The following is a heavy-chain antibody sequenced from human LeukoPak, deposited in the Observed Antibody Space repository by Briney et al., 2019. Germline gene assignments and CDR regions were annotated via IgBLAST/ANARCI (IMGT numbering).Heavy chain of an antibody. CDR2: ISGYNGKT. CDR1: GYTFNTYG. V-gene: IGHV1-18*01. D-gene: IGHD2-15*01. J-gene: IGHJ5*02. CDR3: ARAGAVVDNWFYP. Sequence: ASVKVSCKASGYTFNTYGITWVRQAPGQGLEWMGWISGYNGKTKYAQKLQDRVTMTTDTSTTTAYMELRSLRSDDTAVYYCARAGAVVDNWFYPWGQGTLVTVSS.